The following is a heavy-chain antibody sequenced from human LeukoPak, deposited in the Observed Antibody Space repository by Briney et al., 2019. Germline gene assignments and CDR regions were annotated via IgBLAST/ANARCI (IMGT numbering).Heavy chain of an antibody. CDR3: AKTPQRFLEWLLFLY. D-gene: IGHD3-3*01. J-gene: IGHJ4*02. Sequence: GGSLRLSCAASGFTFSSYAMSWVRQAPGKGLEWVSAISGSGGSTYYADSVKGRFTISRDNSKNTLYLRMNSLRAEDTAVYYCAKTPQRFLEWLLFLYWGQGTLVTVSS. CDR2: ISGSGGST. V-gene: IGHV3-23*01. CDR1: GFTFSSYA.